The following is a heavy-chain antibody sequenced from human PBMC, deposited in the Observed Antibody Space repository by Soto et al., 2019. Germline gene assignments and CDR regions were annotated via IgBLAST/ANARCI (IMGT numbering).Heavy chain of an antibody. CDR1: GGSISSYY. CDR2: FYHSGST. Sequence: SETLSLTCTVSGGSISSYYWSWIRQPPGKGLEWIGYFYHSGSTYYNPSLKSRVTISVDASKNQFSLKLSSVTAADTAIYYCARGPVVTPFVDYWGQGTLVTVSS. D-gene: IGHD2-21*02. J-gene: IGHJ4*02. V-gene: IGHV4-59*01. CDR3: ARGPVVTPFVDY.